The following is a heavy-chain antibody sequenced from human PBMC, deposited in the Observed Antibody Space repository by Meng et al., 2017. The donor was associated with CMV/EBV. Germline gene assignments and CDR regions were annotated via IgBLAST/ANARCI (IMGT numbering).Heavy chain of an antibody. J-gene: IGHJ3*02. V-gene: IGHV3-33*06. CDR3: AKVGHIVDAFDI. Sequence: GGSLRLSCAASGFTFSSYGMHWVRQAPGKGLEWVAVIWYDGSNKYYADSVKGRFTISRDNSKNTLYLQMNSLRAEDTAVYHCAKVGHIVDAFDIWGQGTMVTVSS. CDR1: GFTFSSYG. D-gene: IGHD2-21*01. CDR2: IWYDGSNK.